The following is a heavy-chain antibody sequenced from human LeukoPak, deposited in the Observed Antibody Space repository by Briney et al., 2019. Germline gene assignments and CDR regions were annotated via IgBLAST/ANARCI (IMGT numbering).Heavy chain of an antibody. V-gene: IGHV3-53*01. CDR1: GFTVSNNY. CDR3: VSFYETY. J-gene: IGHJ4*02. D-gene: IGHD2/OR15-2a*01. Sequence: GGSLRLSCAASGFTVSNNYMSWGRQAPGKGLEWVSVIYSGGSTYYTDSVKGRFTISKDNAKNTVYLQMNSLRAEDTAVYYCVSFYETYWGRGTLVTVSS. CDR2: IYSGGST.